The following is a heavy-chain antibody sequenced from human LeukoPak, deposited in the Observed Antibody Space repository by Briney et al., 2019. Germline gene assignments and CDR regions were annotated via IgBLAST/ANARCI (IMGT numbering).Heavy chain of an antibody. CDR3: ARLRCGSGSPYYYMDV. Sequence: GESLKISCKGPGYSFTSYWIGWVRQMPGKGLEWMGIIYPGDSDTRYSPSFQGQVTISADKSISTAYLQWSSLKASDTAMYYCARLRCGSGSPYYYMDVWGKGTTVTVSS. CDR2: IYPGDSDT. J-gene: IGHJ6*03. D-gene: IGHD3-10*01. V-gene: IGHV5-51*01. CDR1: GYSFTSYW.